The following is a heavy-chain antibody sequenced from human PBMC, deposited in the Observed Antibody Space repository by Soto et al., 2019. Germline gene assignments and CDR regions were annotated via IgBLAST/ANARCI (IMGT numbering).Heavy chain of an antibody. J-gene: IGHJ4*02. CDR3: ARRGYCSGGSCYPSFDY. CDR1: GGTFSSYT. Sequence: QVQLVQSGAEVKKPGSSVKVSCKASGGTFSSYTISWVRQAPGQGLEWMGRIIPILGIANYAQKFQGRVTITAEKSTSTAYMGLSSLRSEDTAVYYCARRGYCSGGSCYPSFDYWGQGTLVTVSS. D-gene: IGHD2-15*01. V-gene: IGHV1-69*02. CDR2: IIPILGIA.